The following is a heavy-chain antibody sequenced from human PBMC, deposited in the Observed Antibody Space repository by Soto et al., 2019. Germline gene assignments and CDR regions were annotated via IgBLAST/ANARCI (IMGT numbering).Heavy chain of an antibody. V-gene: IGHV4-39*01. CDR3: AKYRYSGGNNGCYGY. Sequence: SETLSLTCTVSDGSISRSTFYWGWIRQPPGKGLEWIGSVHYTGSTYYNPSLKSRVTMSVDSSKNHLSLKVSSVTAADTAVYYCAKYRYSGGNNGCYGYWGQGAXVTVSS. CDR1: DGSISRSTFY. D-gene: IGHD3-16*02. CDR2: VHYTGST. J-gene: IGHJ4*02.